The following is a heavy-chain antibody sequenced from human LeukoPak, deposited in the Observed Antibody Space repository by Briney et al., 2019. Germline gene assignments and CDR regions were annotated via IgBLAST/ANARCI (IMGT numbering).Heavy chain of an antibody. Sequence: KPGGSLRLSCAASGFTFSDYYMSWIRQAPGKGLEWVSYISSSGSTIYYADSVKGRFTISRDNAKNSLYLQMNSLRAEDTAVYYCARDLYTTVTTKMQYPGHYWGQGTLVTVSS. CDR2: ISSSGSTI. D-gene: IGHD4-17*01. J-gene: IGHJ4*02. V-gene: IGHV3-11*01. CDR1: GFTFSDYY. CDR3: ARDLYTTVTTKMQYPGHY.